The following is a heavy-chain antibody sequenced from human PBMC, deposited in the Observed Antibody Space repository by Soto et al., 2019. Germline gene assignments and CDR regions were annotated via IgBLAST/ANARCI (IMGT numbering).Heavy chain of an antibody. CDR3: ARDLCTNGVCYTYAFDI. J-gene: IGHJ3*02. V-gene: IGHV1-2*04. CDR1: GYTFTGYY. CDR2: INPNSGGT. Sequence: ASVKVSCKASGYTFTGYYMHWVRQAPGQGLEWMGWINPNSGGTNYAQKFQGWVTMTRDTSISTAYMELSRLRSDDTAVYYCARDLCTNGVCYTYAFDIWGQGTTVTVSS. D-gene: IGHD2-8*01.